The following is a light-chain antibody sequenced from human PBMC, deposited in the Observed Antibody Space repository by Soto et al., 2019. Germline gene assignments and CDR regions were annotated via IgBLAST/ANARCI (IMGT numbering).Light chain of an antibody. Sequence: DIQMTQSPSSVSASIGDRVTITCRASQDIGRRLAWFQQKPGKAPKYLIQAASSLQGGVPSTFSGSGSGTDFTPTINTLHPEDFATYYCLQVYSFPRTFGQGTKVEIK. V-gene: IGKV1-12*01. CDR3: LQVYSFPRT. CDR2: AAS. J-gene: IGKJ1*01. CDR1: QDIGRR.